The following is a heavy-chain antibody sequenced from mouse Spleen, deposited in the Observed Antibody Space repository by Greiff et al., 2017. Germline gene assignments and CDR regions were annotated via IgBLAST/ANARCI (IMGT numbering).Heavy chain of an antibody. D-gene: IGHD3-2*02. J-gene: IGHJ4*01. Sequence: QVQLQQSGPELVKPGASVKISCKASGYAFSSSWMNWVKQRPGKGLEWIGRIYPGDGDTNYNGKFKGKATLTADKSSSTAYMQLSSLTSEDSAVYFCARQLSLRGYAMDYWGQGTSVTVSS. CDR3: ARQLSLRGYAMDY. CDR1: GYAFSSSW. CDR2: IYPGDGDT. V-gene: IGHV1-82*01.